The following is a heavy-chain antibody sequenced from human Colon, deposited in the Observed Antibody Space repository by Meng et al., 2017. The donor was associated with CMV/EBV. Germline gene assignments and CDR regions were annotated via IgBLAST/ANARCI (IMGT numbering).Heavy chain of an antibody. CDR3: ARDRSGSYYRHYYYYGMDG. J-gene: IGHJ6*02. Sequence: SETLSLTCTVSGGSISSYYWSWIRQPPGNGLEWIGYIYYSGSTNYNPSLKSRVTISVDTSKNQFSLKLSSVTAADTAVYYCARDRSGSYYRHYYYYGMDGWGQGTTVTVSS. CDR2: IYYSGST. CDR1: GGSISSYY. V-gene: IGHV4-59*01. D-gene: IGHD1-26*01.